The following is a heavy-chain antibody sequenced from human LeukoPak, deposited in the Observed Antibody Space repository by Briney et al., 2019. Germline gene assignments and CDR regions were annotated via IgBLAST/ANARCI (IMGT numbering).Heavy chain of an antibody. CDR3: AREGYCSSTTCSPALDI. Sequence: GGSLRLSCAASGFTFSSYAMSWVRQAPGKGLEWVSAISGSGGSTYYADSVKGRFTISRDNSKNSLYLQMDGLRDEDTAVYYCAREGYCSSTTCSPALDIWGQGTMVTVSS. D-gene: IGHD2-2*01. V-gene: IGHV3-23*01. CDR1: GFTFSSYA. J-gene: IGHJ3*02. CDR2: ISGSGGST.